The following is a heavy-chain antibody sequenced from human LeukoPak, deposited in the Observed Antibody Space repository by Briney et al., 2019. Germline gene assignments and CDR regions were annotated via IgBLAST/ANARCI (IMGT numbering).Heavy chain of an antibody. J-gene: IGHJ3*02. V-gene: IGHV4-34*01. D-gene: IGHD3-10*01. CDR1: GGSFSGYY. CDR3: ARELRGYYYGSGNAFDI. CDR2: INHSGST. Sequence: SETLSLTCAVYGGSFSGYYWSWIRQPPGKGPEWIGEINHSGSTNYNPSLKSRVTVSVDTSKDQFSLKLSSVTAADTAVYYCARELRGYYYGSGNAFDIWGQGTMVTVSS.